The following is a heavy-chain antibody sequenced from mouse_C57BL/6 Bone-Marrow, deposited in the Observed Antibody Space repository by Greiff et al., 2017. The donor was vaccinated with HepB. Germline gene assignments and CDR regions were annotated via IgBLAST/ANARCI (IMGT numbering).Heavy chain of an antibody. V-gene: IGHV1-61*01. CDR2: IYPSDSET. CDR1: GYTFTSYW. Sequence: QVQLQQPGAELVRPGSSVKLSCKASGYTFTSYWMDWVKQRPGQGLEWIGNIYPSDSETHYNQKFKDKATLTVDKSSSTAYMQLSSLTSEDSAVYYCASLRRDWYFDVCGTGTTVTVSS. CDR3: ASLRRDWYFDV. D-gene: IGHD2-12*01. J-gene: IGHJ1*03.